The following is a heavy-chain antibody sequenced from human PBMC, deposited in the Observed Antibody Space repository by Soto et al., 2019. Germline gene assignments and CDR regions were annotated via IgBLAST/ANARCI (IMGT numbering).Heavy chain of an antibody. V-gene: IGHV1-69*01. D-gene: IGHD2-2*01. CDR3: ARDNTVPAALYYYYYYGMDV. CDR1: GGTFSSYA. Sequence: QVQLVQSGAEVKKPGSSVKVSCKASGGTFSSYAISWVRQAPGQGLEWMGGSIPIFGTANYAQKFQGRVTITADESTSTAYMELSSLRSEDTAVYYCARDNTVPAALYYYYYYGMDVWGQGTTVTVSS. J-gene: IGHJ6*02. CDR2: SIPIFGTA.